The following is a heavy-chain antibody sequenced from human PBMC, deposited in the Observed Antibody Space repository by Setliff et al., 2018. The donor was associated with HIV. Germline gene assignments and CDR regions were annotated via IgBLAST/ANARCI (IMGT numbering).Heavy chain of an antibody. CDR3: ATRPPTDY. V-gene: IGHV3-21*01. CDR2: INSDSNYI. J-gene: IGHJ4*02. CDR1: GFTFSSYS. Sequence: GGSLRLSCAASGFTFSSYSMTWVRQAPGKGLEWVASINSDSNYISYADSVKGRFTIFRDNAKDSLYLQMKSLRAEDTAVYYCATRPPTDYWGQGTLVTVSS.